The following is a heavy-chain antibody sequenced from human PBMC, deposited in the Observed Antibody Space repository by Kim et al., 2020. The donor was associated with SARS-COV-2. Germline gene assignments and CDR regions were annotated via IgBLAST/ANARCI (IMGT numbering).Heavy chain of an antibody. CDR2: IHSEGSSI. CDR3: ARGSSTSCYD. Sequence: GGSLRLSCATSGFTFSSFWMHWVRQVPGGGLVWVSRIHSEGSSINYADSVKGLLTVSRDNAKNTLYLEMNSLRAEDTAVYYCARGSSTSCYDWGQGALVTVSS. J-gene: IGHJ4*02. CDR1: GFTFSSFW. V-gene: IGHV3-74*01. D-gene: IGHD2-2*01.